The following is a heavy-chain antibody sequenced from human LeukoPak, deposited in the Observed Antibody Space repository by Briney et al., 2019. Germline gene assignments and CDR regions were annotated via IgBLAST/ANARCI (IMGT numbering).Heavy chain of an antibody. V-gene: IGHV1-18*04. CDR1: GYTFTTSY. CDR2: ISAYNGNT. Sequence: ASVKVSCQVSGYTFTTSYIHWVRQAPGQGLEWMGWISAYNGNTNYAQKLQGRVTVTTDTSTSTAYMELRSLRSDDTAVYYCARDLEQWLEDDAFDIWGQGTMVTVSS. CDR3: ARDLEQWLEDDAFDI. J-gene: IGHJ3*02. D-gene: IGHD6-19*01.